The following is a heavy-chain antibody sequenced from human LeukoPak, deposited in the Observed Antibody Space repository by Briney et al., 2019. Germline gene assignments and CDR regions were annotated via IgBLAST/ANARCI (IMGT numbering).Heavy chain of an antibody. CDR1: GFTFSSYG. V-gene: IGHV3-30*02. Sequence: GGSLRLSCAASGFTFSSYGMHWVRQAPGKGLEWVAFIWYDGSNKYYAGSVKGRFTNSRDNSKNTLYRQMNSLRAEDTAVYYCTKLPKLDGGDFDYWGQGTLVTVSS. CDR3: TKLPKLDGGDFDY. J-gene: IGHJ4*02. D-gene: IGHD3-16*01. CDR2: IWYDGSNK.